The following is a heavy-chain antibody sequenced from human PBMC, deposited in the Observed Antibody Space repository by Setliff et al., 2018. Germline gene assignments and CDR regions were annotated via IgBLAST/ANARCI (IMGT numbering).Heavy chain of an antibody. D-gene: IGHD1-20*01. CDR3: ARYNSSAACFDL. J-gene: IGHJ5*02. CDR1: GGSISSGDYY. CDR2: ISHSDST. V-gene: IGHV4-30-4*08. Sequence: SETLSLTCTVSGGSISSGDYYWSWIRQPPGKGLEWIGEISHSDSTNYKPSLKSRVTMSVDTSKKRFSLMLRSVTAADTAIYYCARYNSSAACFDLWGPGTLVTVSS.